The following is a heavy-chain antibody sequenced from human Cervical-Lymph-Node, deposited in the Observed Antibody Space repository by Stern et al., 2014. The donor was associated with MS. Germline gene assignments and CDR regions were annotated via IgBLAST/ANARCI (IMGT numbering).Heavy chain of an antibody. V-gene: IGHV4-59*02. CDR1: GASVSRNY. D-gene: IGHD1-26*01. CDR3: ARAPPSGSYDGSFDF. CDR2: IYQSGTT. Sequence: QVLLQESGPGLVRPSETLSLACTVSGASVSRNYWSWIRQPPGKGLEWIGYIYQSGTTTYNPSLKSRVIISIDKSKNQLSLNLTSVTAADTAVYYCARAPPSGSYDGSFDFWGQGTLVAVSS. J-gene: IGHJ4*02.